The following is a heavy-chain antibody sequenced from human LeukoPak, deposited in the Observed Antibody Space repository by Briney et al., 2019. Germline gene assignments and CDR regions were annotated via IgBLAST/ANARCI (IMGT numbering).Heavy chain of an antibody. D-gene: IGHD5-12*01. CDR1: GFTFSRNS. J-gene: IGHJ4*02. Sequence: GGSLRLSCAVSGFTASGFTFSRNSMSWVRQAPGKGLDWVASIREDGSEKYYADSVKGRFTISRDNAKNSLYLQMNSLRDEDTAVYYCARDVRWLRFVFDYWGQGTLVTVSS. V-gene: IGHV3-7*01. CDR3: ARDVRWLRFVFDY. CDR2: IREDGSEK.